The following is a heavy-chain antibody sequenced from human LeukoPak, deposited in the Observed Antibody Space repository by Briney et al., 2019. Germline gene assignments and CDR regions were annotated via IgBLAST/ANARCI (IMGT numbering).Heavy chain of an antibody. J-gene: IGHJ6*03. CDR3: ARTSSGGYYYMDV. V-gene: IGHV3-21*01. Sequence: GGSLRLSCAASGFTFSSYSMNWVRQAPGKGLEWVSSISSSSSYIYYADSVEGRFTISRDNAKNSLYLQMNSLRAEDTAVYYCARTSSGGYYYMDVWGKGTTVTVSS. CDR2: ISSSSSYI. CDR1: GFTFSSYS. D-gene: IGHD6-25*01.